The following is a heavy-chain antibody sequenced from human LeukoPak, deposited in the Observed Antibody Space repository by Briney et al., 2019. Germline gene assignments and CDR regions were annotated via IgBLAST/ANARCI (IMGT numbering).Heavy chain of an antibody. CDR1: GFTFSSYA. D-gene: IGHD2-2*01. V-gene: IGHV3-23*01. J-gene: IGHJ4*02. CDR2: ISGSGGST. CDR3: AKGEGPLGYCDITSCYGGFDY. Sequence: PGGSLRLSCVASGFTFSSYAMSWVRQAPGKGLEWVSGISGSGGSTYYADSVKGRFTISRDNSKNTLYLQMNSLRAEDTAVYYCAKGEGPLGYCDITSCYGGFDYWGQGTLVTVSS.